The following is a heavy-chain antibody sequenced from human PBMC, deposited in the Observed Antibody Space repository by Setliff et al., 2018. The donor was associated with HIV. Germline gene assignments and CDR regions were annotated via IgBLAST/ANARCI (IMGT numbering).Heavy chain of an antibody. Sequence: SETLSLTCAVSGYSISSGYYWGWIRQPPGKGLEWIGTIYHSGSTYYNPSLKSRLTISVDTSKNQFSLKLNSVTAADTAVYYCARVRSSSGWYVFDYWGQGTLVTVSS. D-gene: IGHD6-19*01. J-gene: IGHJ4*02. V-gene: IGHV4-38-2*01. CDR2: IYHSGST. CDR1: GYSISSGYY. CDR3: ARVRSSSGWYVFDY.